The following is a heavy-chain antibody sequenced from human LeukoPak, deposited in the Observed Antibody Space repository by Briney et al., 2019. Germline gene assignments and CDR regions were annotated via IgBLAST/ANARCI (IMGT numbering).Heavy chain of an antibody. V-gene: IGHV3-23*01. CDR3: AKAGTYSSGWYLDY. D-gene: IGHD6-19*01. Sequence: GGSLRLSCAASGFTFSSYAMSWVRQAPGKGLEWVSAISGSGGSTYYADSVKGRFTISRDNSKNTLYLQMNSLRAEDTALYYCAKAGTYSSGWYLDYWGQGTLVTVSS. CDR2: ISGSGGST. J-gene: IGHJ4*02. CDR1: GFTFSSYA.